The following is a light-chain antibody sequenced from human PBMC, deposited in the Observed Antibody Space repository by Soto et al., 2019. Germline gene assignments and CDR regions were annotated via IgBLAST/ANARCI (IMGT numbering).Light chain of an antibody. V-gene: IGKV3-15*01. Sequence: EIVMTQSPATLSVSPGETATLSCRASQSVSSYLAWYQQKPGQAPRLLIYDASTRATGIPAKFSGSGSGTDFTLTISSLQPEDFAIYYCQQYSNWHPLYTFGQGTKVDIK. CDR1: QSVSSY. CDR2: DAS. J-gene: IGKJ2*01. CDR3: QQYSNWHPLYT.